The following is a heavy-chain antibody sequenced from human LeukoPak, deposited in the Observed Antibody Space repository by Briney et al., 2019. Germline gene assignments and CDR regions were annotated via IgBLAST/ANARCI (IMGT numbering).Heavy chain of an antibody. V-gene: IGHV4-4*07. J-gene: IGHJ4*02. CDR1: GGSINTYY. CDR3: ARHVRVSSWYWRYFDY. CDR2: IYTSGST. Sequence: PSETLSLTCTVSGGSINTYYWSWIRQPAGKGLEWIGRIYTSGSTNYNPSLKSRVTMSVDTSKNQFSLKLTSVTAADTAVYYCARHVRVSSWYWRYFDYWGQGTLVTVSS. D-gene: IGHD6-13*01.